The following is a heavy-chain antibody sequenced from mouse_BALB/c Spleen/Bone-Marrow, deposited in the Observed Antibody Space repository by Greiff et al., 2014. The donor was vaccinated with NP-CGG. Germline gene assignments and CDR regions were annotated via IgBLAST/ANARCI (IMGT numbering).Heavy chain of an antibody. V-gene: IGHV1S81*02. J-gene: IGHJ4*01. CDR3: ARAAYDPYAMDY. Sequence: QVQLQQSGAELVKPGASVKLSCKASGYTFTSYYMYWVKQRPGQGLEWIGEINPNNDGTNFNEKFKSKATLTVDKSSSTAYMQLSSLTSEDSAVYYCARAAYDPYAMDYWGQGTSVTASS. D-gene: IGHD2-3*01. CDR1: GYTFTSYY. CDR2: INPNNDGT.